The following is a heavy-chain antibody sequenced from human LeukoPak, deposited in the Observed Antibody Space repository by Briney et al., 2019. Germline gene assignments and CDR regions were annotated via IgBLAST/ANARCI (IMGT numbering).Heavy chain of an antibody. J-gene: IGHJ6*03. CDR2: ISVYNGNT. Sequence: ASVKVSCKASGYTFTSYGISWVRQALGQGLEWMGWISVYNGNTDYAQKFQGRVTITRNTSISTAYMELSSLRSEDTAVYYCARGLKRRVVNHYYYYMDVWGKGTTVTVSS. D-gene: IGHD3-3*01. CDR3: ARGLKRRVVNHYYYYMDV. V-gene: IGHV1-8*01. CDR1: GYTFTSYG.